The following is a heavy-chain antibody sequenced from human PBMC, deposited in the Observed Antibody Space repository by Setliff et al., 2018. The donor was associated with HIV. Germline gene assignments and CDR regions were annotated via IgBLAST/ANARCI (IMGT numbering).Heavy chain of an antibody. CDR1: GFSFSTYS. CDR2: ISSSSNYI. J-gene: IGHJ4*02. V-gene: IGHV3-21*01. Sequence: GGSLRLSCAASGFSFSTYSLNWVRQAPGKGPEWVSSISSSSNYIDYVDSVKDRFIISRDNTKNSLYLQMNSLRAEDTAVYYCATLPAAIVSSTYYFDYWGQGTLVTVSS. CDR3: ATLPAAIVSSTYYFDY. D-gene: IGHD6-13*01.